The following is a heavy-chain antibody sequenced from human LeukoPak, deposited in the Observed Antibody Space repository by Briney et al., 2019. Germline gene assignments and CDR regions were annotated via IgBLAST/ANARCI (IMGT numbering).Heavy chain of an antibody. CDR3: ARGGGVGSGSYYNSY. J-gene: IGHJ4*02. CDR2: INHSGST. D-gene: IGHD3-10*01. V-gene: IGHV4-34*01. Sequence: SETLSLTCAVYGGSFSGYYWSWIRQPPGKGLEWIGEINHSGSTNYNPYLKSRVTISVDTSKNQFSLKLSSVTAADTAVYYCARGGGVGSGSYYNSYWGQGTLVTVSS. CDR1: GGSFSGYY.